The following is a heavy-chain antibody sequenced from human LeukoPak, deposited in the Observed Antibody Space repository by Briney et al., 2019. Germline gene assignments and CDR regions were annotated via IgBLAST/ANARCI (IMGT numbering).Heavy chain of an antibody. J-gene: IGHJ6*02. CDR3: ARDIYDILTVPYEYYYYGMDV. Sequence: GGSLRLSCAASGFTFSSYSMNWVRQAPGKGLEWVSSISSSSSYIYYADSVKGRFTISRDNAKNSLYLQMNSLRAEDTAVYYCARDIYDILTVPYEYYYYGMDVWGQGTTVTVSS. CDR2: ISSSSSYI. V-gene: IGHV3-21*01. CDR1: GFTFSSYS. D-gene: IGHD3-9*01.